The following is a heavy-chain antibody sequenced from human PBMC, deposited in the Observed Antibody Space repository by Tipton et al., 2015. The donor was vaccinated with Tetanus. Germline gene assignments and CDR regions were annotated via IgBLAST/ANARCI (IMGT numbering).Heavy chain of an antibody. CDR2: VGYSGTNT. CDR1: GFAFSDYA. D-gene: IGHD1-14*01. V-gene: IGHV3-23*01. J-gene: IGHJ4*02. CDR3: ARAPYRNQNQVWYFDF. Sequence: SLRLSCAASGFAFSDYAMNWVRQAPGKGLEWVSAVGYSGTNTYYADSVRGRFTISRDNSKNTLFLQMDSPRADDTAVYYCARAPYRNQNQVWYFDFWGQGTLVTVSS.